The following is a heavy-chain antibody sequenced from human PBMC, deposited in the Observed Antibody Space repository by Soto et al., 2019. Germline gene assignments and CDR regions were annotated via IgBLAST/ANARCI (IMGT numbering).Heavy chain of an antibody. CDR1: DDSISSGDYY. D-gene: IGHD3-3*01. J-gene: IGHJ4*02. CDR2: IYYSGST. CDR3: ARDGFFGRSGYFDY. V-gene: IGHV4-30-4*01. Sequence: TSETLSLTCTVSDDSISSGDYYWNWIRQAPGKGLQWIGNIYYSGSTDYSQSLRSRVFISMDTSKNQFSLRLSSVTAADTAVYYCARDGFFGRSGYFDYWGKGILVT.